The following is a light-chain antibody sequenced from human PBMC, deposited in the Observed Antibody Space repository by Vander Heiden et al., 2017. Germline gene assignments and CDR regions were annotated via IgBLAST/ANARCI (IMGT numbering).Light chain of an antibody. J-gene: IGLJ3*02. CDR2: EVS. V-gene: IGLV2-8*01. CDR1: SNDVGGYNY. Sequence: QSALTQPPSASGSPGQSVTISCTGTSNDVGGYNYVSWYQQHPGKAPKLMIYEVSKRPSGVPDRFSGSKSGITASLTVSGLQAEDEADYYCSSYAGSNNWVFGGGTKLTVL. CDR3: SSYAGSNNWV.